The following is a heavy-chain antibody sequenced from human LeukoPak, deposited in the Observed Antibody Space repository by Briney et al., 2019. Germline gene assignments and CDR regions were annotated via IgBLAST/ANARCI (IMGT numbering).Heavy chain of an antibody. J-gene: IGHJ3*02. CDR1: GGSISNYY. D-gene: IGHD3-10*01. CDR2: IYYNGST. Sequence: KPSETLSLTCTVSGGSISNYYWSWIRQPPGKGLEWIGYIYYNGSTNYNPSLKSRVTISVDTSENQFSLKLSSVTAADTAVYYCAREIITIPTGAFDIWGQGTMVTVSS. V-gene: IGHV4-59*12. CDR3: AREIITIPTGAFDI.